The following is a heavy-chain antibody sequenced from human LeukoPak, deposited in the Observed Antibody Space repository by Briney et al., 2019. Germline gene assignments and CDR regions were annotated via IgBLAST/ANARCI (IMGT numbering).Heavy chain of an antibody. CDR3: ARDTATTWGPWVYFDY. Sequence: GASVKVSCKASGYTFTGYYMHWVRQAPGQGLEWMGWINPNSGGTNYAQKFQGRVTMTRDTSISTAYMELSRLRSDDTAVYYCARDTATTWGPWVYFDYWGQGTLVTVSS. CDR2: INPNSGGT. J-gene: IGHJ4*02. D-gene: IGHD5-18*01. V-gene: IGHV1-2*02. CDR1: GYTFTGYY.